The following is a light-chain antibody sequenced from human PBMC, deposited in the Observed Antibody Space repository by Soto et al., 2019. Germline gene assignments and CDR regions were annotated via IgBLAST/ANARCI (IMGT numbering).Light chain of an antibody. V-gene: IGKV3-11*01. J-gene: IGKJ4*01. CDR3: QQHNNWPLT. CDR1: QSVSNS. Sequence: EIVLTLSPATLSLSPGERATLSCRASQSVSNSLAWYQQKPGQAPRLLIYDASNRATGIPARFSGSGSGTDFTLTISSLEPEDFAVYYCQQHNNWPLTFGGGTKVEIK. CDR2: DAS.